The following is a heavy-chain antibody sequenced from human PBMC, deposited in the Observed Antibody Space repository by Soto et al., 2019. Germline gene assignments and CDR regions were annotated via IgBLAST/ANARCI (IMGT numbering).Heavy chain of an antibody. V-gene: IGHV1-18*01. Sequence: QVQLVQSGAEVKKPGASVKVSCKTSGYTFTNFGLSWVRQAPGQGLEWMGWISAYNGTTNYAQNFQGRVTVTPDTSTGTAYMELRSLRSDDTAVYYCARGGTPIYYWGQGTLVTVSS. D-gene: IGHD3-16*01. CDR2: ISAYNGTT. CDR3: ARGGTPIYY. CDR1: GYTFTNFG. J-gene: IGHJ4*02.